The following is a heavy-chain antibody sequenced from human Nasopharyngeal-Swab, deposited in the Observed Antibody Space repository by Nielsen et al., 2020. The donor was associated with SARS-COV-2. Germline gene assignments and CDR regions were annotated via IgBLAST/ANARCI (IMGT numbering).Heavy chain of an antibody. CDR2: INPNNGGT. J-gene: IGHJ5*02. D-gene: IGHD3-3*01. Sequence: ASVKVSCKPSGYTFTDYYMHWVRQAPGQGLEWMGWINPNNGGTNSPLKFLGRVTLTRDTSISTAYMELSRLTSDDTAIYYCAKTTYDFWTGYFAALDSWGQGSLVTISS. CDR3: AKTTYDFWTGYFAALDS. CDR1: GYTFTDYY. V-gene: IGHV1-2*02.